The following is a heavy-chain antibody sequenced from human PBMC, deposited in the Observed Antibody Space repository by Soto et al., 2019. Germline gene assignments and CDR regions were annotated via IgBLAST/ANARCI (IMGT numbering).Heavy chain of an antibody. Sequence: QVQLMQSGAEVKKPGASVKVSCKASGYMFNTYGITWVRQAPGQGLEWMGWISVYNGNIDYAQKFEGRFTMTIDTPPSTANKELKSRIAADPAGYYCARTHGSGDYIPPFDYWGQGTPVSVSS. D-gene: IGHD3-10*01. J-gene: IGHJ4*02. V-gene: IGHV1-18*01. CDR3: ARTHGSGDYIPPFDY. CDR1: GYMFNTYG. CDR2: ISVYNGNI.